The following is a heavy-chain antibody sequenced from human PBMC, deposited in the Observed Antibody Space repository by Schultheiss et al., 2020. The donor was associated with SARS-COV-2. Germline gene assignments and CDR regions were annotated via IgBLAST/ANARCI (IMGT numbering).Heavy chain of an antibody. J-gene: IGHJ4*02. CDR1: GGSISSYY. CDR3: ARGGSGGRSSSGWYDFDY. Sequence: GSLRLSCTVSGGSISSYYWSWIRQPPGKGLEWIGYIYYSGSTNYNPSLKSRVTISVDTSKNQFSLKLSSVTAADTAVYYCARGGSGGRSSSGWYDFDYWGQGTLVTVSS. D-gene: IGHD6-19*01. CDR2: IYYSGST. V-gene: IGHV4-59*12.